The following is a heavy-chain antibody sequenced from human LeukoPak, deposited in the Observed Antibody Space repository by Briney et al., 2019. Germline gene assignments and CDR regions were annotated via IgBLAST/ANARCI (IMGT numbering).Heavy chain of an antibody. D-gene: IGHD4-17*01. J-gene: IGHJ4*02. CDR3: AKIMSHTYGDNAY. Sequence: GGSLRLSCTASGFTFSSYGMHWVRQAPGKGLEWVAVISYDGSNKYYADSVKGRFTISRDNSKNTLYLQMNSLRAEDTAVYYCAKIMSHTYGDNAYWGQGTLVTVSS. CDR1: GFTFSSYG. CDR2: ISYDGSNK. V-gene: IGHV3-30*18.